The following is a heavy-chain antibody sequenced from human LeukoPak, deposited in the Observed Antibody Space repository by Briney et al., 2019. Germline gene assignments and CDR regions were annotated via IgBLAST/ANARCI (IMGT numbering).Heavy chain of an antibody. D-gene: IGHD1-26*01. CDR3: ARDPFPTVGATPPDAFDI. V-gene: IGHV1-2*06. Sequence: ASVKVSCKASGYTFTAYYIHWVQQAPGQGLEWMGRINPNSGATNYAPKFQGRVTMTRDTSINTAYMELRSLRSDDTAVYYCARDPFPTVGATPPDAFDIWGQGTMVTVSS. CDR2: INPNSGAT. CDR1: GYTFTAYY. J-gene: IGHJ3*02.